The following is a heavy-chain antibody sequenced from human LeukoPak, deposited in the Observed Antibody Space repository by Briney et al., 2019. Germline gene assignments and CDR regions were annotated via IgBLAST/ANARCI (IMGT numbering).Heavy chain of an antibody. CDR1: GFSFSSYW. D-gene: IGHD3-3*01. V-gene: IGHV3-7*01. Sequence: GGSLRLSCAASGFSFSSYWMSWVGQVPGKGLEWVANIKQDGSEKYYVDSVKGRFTISRDNAKNSLYLQMNSLRAEDTAVYYCARFDFWSGYYAFGDDYWGQGTLVTVSS. CDR3: ARFDFWSGYYAFGDDY. J-gene: IGHJ4*02. CDR2: IKQDGSEK.